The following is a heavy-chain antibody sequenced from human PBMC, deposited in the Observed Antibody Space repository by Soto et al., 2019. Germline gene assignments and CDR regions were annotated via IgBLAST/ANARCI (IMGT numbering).Heavy chain of an antibody. J-gene: IGHJ4*02. CDR1: GGSISSYY. CDR3: ARDRLRGYDNSGFYF. V-gene: IGHV4-59*12. D-gene: IGHD3-22*01. Sequence: CTVSGGSISSYYWSWIRQPPGKGLEWIGYIYYSGSTNYNPSLKSRVTISVDTSKNQFSLKLSSVTAADTAMYYCARDRLRGYDNSGFYFWGQGTPVTVSS. CDR2: IYYSGST.